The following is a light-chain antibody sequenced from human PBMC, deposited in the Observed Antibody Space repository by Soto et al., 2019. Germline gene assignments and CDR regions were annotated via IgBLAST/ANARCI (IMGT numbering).Light chain of an antibody. CDR1: SSDVGGYDY. V-gene: IGLV2-14*01. CDR3: SSHTSGSTRV. J-gene: IGLJ1*01. Sequence: QSVLTQPASVSGSPGQSIAISCTGTSSDVGGYDYVSWYQQHPDKAPKLMIYEVTKRPSGVSNRFSGSKSGNTVSLTISGLQPEDEADYYCSSHTSGSTRVFGSGTKVTVL. CDR2: EVT.